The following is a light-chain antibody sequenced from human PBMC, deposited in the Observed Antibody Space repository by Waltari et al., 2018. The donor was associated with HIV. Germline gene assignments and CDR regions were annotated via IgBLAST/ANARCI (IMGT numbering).Light chain of an antibody. CDR1: QSVSNNY. V-gene: IGKV3-20*01. CDR3: QQYGTSLVT. Sequence: ELVLTQSPGPLSLSPGGRVTLSCRASQSVSNNYLAWYQQEPVQAPRLLISGASNRATGIPDWFSASGFGTGFTLSISRLEPEDFAVYYCQQYGTSLVTFGQGTKLESK. J-gene: IGKJ2*01. CDR2: GAS.